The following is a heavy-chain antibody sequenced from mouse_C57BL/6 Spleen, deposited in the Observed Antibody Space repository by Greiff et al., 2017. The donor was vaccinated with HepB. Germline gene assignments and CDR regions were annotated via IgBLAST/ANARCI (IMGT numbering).Heavy chain of an antibody. CDR3: ARTGGIAWFAY. D-gene: IGHD1-1*02. V-gene: IGHV1-50*01. CDR1: GYTFTSYW. CDR2: IDPSDSYT. J-gene: IGHJ3*01. Sequence: QVHVKQPGAELVKPGASVKLSCKASGYTFTSYWMQWVKQRPGQGLEWIGEIDPSDSYTNYNQKFKGKATLTVDTSSSTAYMQLSSLTSEDSAVYYCARTGGIAWFAYWGQGTLVTVSA.